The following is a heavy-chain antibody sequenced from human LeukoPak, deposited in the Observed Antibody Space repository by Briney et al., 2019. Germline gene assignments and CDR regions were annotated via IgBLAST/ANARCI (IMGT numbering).Heavy chain of an antibody. CDR1: GGSFSAYY. CDR3: ARHVRAMVRGVISPFDP. J-gene: IGHJ5*02. CDR2: INHSGST. Sequence: SETLSLTCAVHGGSFSAYYWSWIRQSPEKGLEWIGEINHSGSTNYNPSLKSRVTISVDTSKNQFSLKLSSVTAADTAVYYCARHVRAMVRGVISPFDPWGQGTLVTVSS. V-gene: IGHV4-34*01. D-gene: IGHD3-10*01.